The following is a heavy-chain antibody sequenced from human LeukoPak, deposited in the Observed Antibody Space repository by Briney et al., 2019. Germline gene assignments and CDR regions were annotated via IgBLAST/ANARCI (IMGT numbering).Heavy chain of an antibody. J-gene: IGHJ5*02. CDR1: GFTFSSYS. V-gene: IGHV3-21*01. Sequence: GGSLRLSRAASGFTFSSYSMNWVRQAPGKGLEWVSSISSSSSYIYYADSVKGRFTISRDNAKNSLYLQMNSLRAEDTAVYYCAAGGYCSSTSCSHRGNWFDPWGQGTLVTVSS. CDR3: AAGGYCSSTSCSHRGNWFDP. CDR2: ISSSSSYI. D-gene: IGHD2-2*01.